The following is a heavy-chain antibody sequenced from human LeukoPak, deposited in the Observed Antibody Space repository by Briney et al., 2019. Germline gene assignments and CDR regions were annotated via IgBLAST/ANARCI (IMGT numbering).Heavy chain of an antibody. Sequence: ASVKVSCKASGYTFTTYYVHWVRQAPGQGLEWMGIINPSGGTTTYAQKFQGRVTMTRDTSTSTVYMELSSLRSGDTAMYYCARDARWFDPWGQGTLVTVSS. CDR3: ARDARWFDP. CDR2: INPSGGTT. CDR1: GYTFTTYY. V-gene: IGHV1-46*01. J-gene: IGHJ5*02.